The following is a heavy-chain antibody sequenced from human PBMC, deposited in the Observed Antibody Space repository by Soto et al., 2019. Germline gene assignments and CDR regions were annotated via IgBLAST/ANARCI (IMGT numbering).Heavy chain of an antibody. Sequence: GGSLRLSCAASGFTFSSYAMSWVRQAPGKGLEWVSAISGSGCSTYYADSVKARLSISRENSNNTLYLQMNILRAEDTAVYYCAKDAPYSYYISGYTVWGQGTLVTVSS. CDR2: ISGSGCST. D-gene: IGHD3-22*01. CDR1: GFTFSSYA. J-gene: IGHJ4*02. V-gene: IGHV3-23*01. CDR3: AKDAPYSYYISGYTV.